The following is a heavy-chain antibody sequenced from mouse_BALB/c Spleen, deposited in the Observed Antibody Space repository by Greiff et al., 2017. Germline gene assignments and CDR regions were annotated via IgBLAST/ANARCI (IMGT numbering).Heavy chain of an antibody. CDR3: TRGITTPYYAMDY. Sequence: EVKLMESGGGLVKPGGSLKLSCAASGFTFSSYTMSWVRQTPEKRLEWVATISSGGSYTYYPDSVKGRFTISRDNAKNTLYLQMSSLKSEDTAMYYCTRGITTPYYAMDYWGQGTAVTVSS. D-gene: IGHD2-4*01. J-gene: IGHJ4*01. CDR2: ISSGGSYT. CDR1: GFTFSSYT. V-gene: IGHV5-6-4*01.